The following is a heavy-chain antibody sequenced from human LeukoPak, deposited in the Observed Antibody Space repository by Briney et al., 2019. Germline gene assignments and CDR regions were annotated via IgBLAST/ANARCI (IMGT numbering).Heavy chain of an antibody. CDR1: GHTFTSYG. CDR2: ISAYNGNT. J-gene: IGHJ6*03. CDR3: ARDGWHHYYYYMDV. Sequence: ASVKVSCTASGHTFTSYGISWVRQAPGQGLEWMGWISAYNGNTNYAQKLQGRVTMTTDTSTSTAYMELRSLRSDDTAVYYCARDGWHHYYYYMDVWGKGTTVTVSS. D-gene: IGHD6-19*01. V-gene: IGHV1-18*01.